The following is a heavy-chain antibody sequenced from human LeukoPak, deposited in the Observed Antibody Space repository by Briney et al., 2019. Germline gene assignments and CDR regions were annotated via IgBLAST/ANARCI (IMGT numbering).Heavy chain of an antibody. CDR2: IYPGDSDT. J-gene: IGHJ5*02. CDR1: GYSFTSYW. V-gene: IGHV5-51*01. Sequence: GESLKISCKGSGYSFTSYWIGWVRQMPGKGLEWMGIIYPGDSDTRYSLSFQGQVTISADKSISTAYLQWSSLKASDTAMYYCARQTGNYDYVWGSRNWFDPWGQGTLVTVSS. D-gene: IGHD3-16*01. CDR3: ARQTGNYDYVWGSRNWFDP.